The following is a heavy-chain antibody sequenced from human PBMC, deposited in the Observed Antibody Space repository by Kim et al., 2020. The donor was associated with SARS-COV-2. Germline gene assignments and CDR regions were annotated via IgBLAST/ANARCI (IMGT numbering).Heavy chain of an antibody. J-gene: IGHJ4*02. V-gene: IGHV3-23*01. Sequence: DSVKGRFTISRDNSKNTLYLQMNSLRAEDTAVYYCAKDQQRITMIVGYDYWGQGTLVTVSS. D-gene: IGHD3-22*01. CDR3: AKDQQRITMIVGYDY.